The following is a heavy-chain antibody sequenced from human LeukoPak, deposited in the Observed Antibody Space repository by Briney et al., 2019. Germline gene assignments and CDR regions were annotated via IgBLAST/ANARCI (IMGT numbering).Heavy chain of an antibody. CDR2: IGSSSTSI. CDR1: GFTFSSYS. V-gene: IGHV3-21*01. D-gene: IGHD2-15*01. J-gene: IGHJ3*02. Sequence: PGGSLRLSCAASGFTFSSYSMNWVRQAPGKGLEWVSSIGSSSTSIYYAGSVKGRFTISRDNAKNSLYLQMNSLRAEDSAVYYCAREHSEAFDIWGQGTMVTVSS. CDR3: AREHSEAFDI.